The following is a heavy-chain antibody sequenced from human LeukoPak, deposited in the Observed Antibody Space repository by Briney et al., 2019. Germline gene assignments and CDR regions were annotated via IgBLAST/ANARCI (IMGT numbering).Heavy chain of an antibody. Sequence: GGSLRLSCAASGFTFDDYAMHWVRQAPGKGLEWVSGISWNSGSIGYADSVKGRFTISRDNAKNSLYLQMNSLRAEDTAVYYCARVYYGDFSSFDYWGQGTLVTVSS. J-gene: IGHJ4*02. CDR1: GFTFDDYA. D-gene: IGHD4-17*01. V-gene: IGHV3-9*01. CDR2: ISWNSGSI. CDR3: ARVYYGDFSSFDY.